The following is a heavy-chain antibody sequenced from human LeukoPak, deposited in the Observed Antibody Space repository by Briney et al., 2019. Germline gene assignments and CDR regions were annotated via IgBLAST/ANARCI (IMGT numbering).Heavy chain of an antibody. J-gene: IGHJ6*03. CDR1: GFTFSSYS. D-gene: IGHD2-2*01. CDR3: ARVSSSTNKYYYYMDV. Sequence: GGSLTLSCAASGFTFSSYSMSWGRQAPGKGLEWVSYISSSSTIYYADSVKGPFTISRDNAKNSLYLQMNSLRAEDTAVYYCARVSSSTNKYYYYMDVWGKGTTVTVSS. CDR2: ISSSSTI. V-gene: IGHV3-48*04.